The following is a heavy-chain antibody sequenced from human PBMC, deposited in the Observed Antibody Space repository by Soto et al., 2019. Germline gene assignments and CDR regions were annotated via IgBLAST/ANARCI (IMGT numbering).Heavy chain of an antibody. CDR1: GFTFSSYA. CDR3: ARDQRGLVYYYYGMDV. D-gene: IGHD2-15*01. Sequence: QVQLVESGGGVVQPGRSLRLSCAASGFTFSSYAMHWVRQAPGKGLEWVAVISYDGSNKYYADSVKGRFTNSRDNSKNTLYLQMNSLRAEDTAVYYCARDQRGLVYYYYGMDVWGQGTTVTVSS. J-gene: IGHJ6*02. V-gene: IGHV3-30-3*01. CDR2: ISYDGSNK.